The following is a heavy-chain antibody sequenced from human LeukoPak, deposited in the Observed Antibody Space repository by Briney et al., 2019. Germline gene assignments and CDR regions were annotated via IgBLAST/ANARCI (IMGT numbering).Heavy chain of an antibody. CDR1: GGSISSNSYY. Sequence: SETLSLTCTASGGSISSNSYYWGWIRQPPGKGLQWIASMYYSGSTYYNPSLKSRVAISVDTSKNQFSLKLNSVTAADTAVYYCATHDRHYDILTGYSAPGWFDPWGQGTLVTVSS. CDR3: ATHDRHYDILTGYSAPGWFDP. V-gene: IGHV4-39*01. CDR2: MYYSGST. J-gene: IGHJ5*02. D-gene: IGHD3-9*01.